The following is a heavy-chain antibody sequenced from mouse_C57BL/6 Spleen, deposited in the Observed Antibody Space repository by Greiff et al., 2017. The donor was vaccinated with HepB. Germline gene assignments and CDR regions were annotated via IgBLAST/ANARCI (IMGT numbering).Heavy chain of an antibody. V-gene: IGHV5-16*01. J-gene: IGHJ4*01. CDR3: ARDTGARDYDAMDY. CDR1: GFTFSDYY. Sequence: EVKLMESEGGLVQPGSSMKLSCTASGFTFSDYYMAWVRQVPEKGLEWVANINYDGSSTYYLDSLKSRFIISRDNAKNILYLQMSSLKSEDTATYYCARDTGARDYDAMDYWGQGTSVTVSS. D-gene: IGHD1-1*01. CDR2: INYDGSST.